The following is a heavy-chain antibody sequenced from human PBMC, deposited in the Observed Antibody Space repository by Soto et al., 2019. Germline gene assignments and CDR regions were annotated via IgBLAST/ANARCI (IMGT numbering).Heavy chain of an antibody. CDR1: GGSISSDY. D-gene: IGHD6-13*01. Sequence: SETLSLTCTVSGGSISSDYWSWIRQPPGKGLEWIGYIYYSGSTDYNPSLKSRVTISVDTSKNQFSLKLSSVTAADTAVYYCARDSVAAAGRYYYGMDVWGQGTTVTVSS. V-gene: IGHV4-59*01. CDR3: ARDSVAAAGRYYYGMDV. CDR2: IYYSGST. J-gene: IGHJ6*02.